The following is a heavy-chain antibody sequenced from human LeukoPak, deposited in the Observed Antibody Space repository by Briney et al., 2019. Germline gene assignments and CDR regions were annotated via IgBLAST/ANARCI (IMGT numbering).Heavy chain of an antibody. CDR1: GYTFTSYG. CDR2: ICVYNGNT. V-gene: IGHV1-18*01. D-gene: IGHD3-10*01. J-gene: IGHJ6*02. CDR3: ERKVTMVRGIISSKTQGYYGMDV. Sequence: VASVKVSCKASGYTFTSYGISWVRQAPGQGLEWMGWICVYNGNTNYAQKLQGRGTMTTDTSTSTAYMELRSQRYNDTDVYYCERKVTMVRGIISSKTQGYYGMDVWGQDTTLSVP.